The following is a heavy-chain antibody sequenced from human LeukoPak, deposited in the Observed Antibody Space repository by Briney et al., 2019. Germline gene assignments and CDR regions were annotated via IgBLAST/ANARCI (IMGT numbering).Heavy chain of an antibody. CDR3: ARVVGYDCSGYYPYYYYYYMDV. CDR1: GGSFSGYY. D-gene: IGHD3-22*01. V-gene: IGHV4-34*01. Sequence: SETLSLTCAVYGGSFSGYYWSWIRQPPGKGLEWIGEINHSGSTNYNPSLKSRVTISVDTSKNQFSLKLSSVTAADTAVYYCARVVGYDCSGYYPYYYYYYMDVWGKGTTVTVSS. J-gene: IGHJ6*03. CDR2: INHSGST.